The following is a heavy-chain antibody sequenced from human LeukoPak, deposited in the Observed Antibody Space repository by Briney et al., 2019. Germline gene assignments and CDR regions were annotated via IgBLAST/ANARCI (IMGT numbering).Heavy chain of an antibody. J-gene: IGHJ4*02. CDR3: ASGSPGYSYGYGHLFDY. CDR2: IIPIFGTA. V-gene: IGHV1-69*05. Sequence: SVKVSCKASGGTFSSYAISWVRQAPGQGLERMGGIIPIFGTANYAQKFQGRVTITTDESTSTAYMELSSLRSEDTAVYYCASGSPGYSYGYGHLFDYWGQGTLVTVSS. CDR1: GGTFSSYA. D-gene: IGHD5-18*01.